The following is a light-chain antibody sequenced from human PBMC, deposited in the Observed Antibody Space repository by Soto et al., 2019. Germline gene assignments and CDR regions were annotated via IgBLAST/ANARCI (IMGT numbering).Light chain of an antibody. Sequence: EIVLTQSPGTLSLSPGERATLSSRASQSVSSSYLAWYQQKPGQAPRLLIYDASSRATGIPDRFSGSGSGTDFTLTISRLEPEDFAVYYCQQYGSSPTFGGGTKVEIK. CDR3: QQYGSSPT. V-gene: IGKV3-20*01. CDR1: QSVSSSY. CDR2: DAS. J-gene: IGKJ4*01.